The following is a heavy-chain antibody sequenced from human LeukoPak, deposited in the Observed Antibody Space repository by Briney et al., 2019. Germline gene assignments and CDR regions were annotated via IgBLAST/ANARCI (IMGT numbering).Heavy chain of an antibody. CDR3: ARLLPGVEDAFDI. V-gene: IGHV3-20*04. CDR1: GFTFDDNV. D-gene: IGHD3-10*01. Sequence: RTGGSLRLSCAASGFTFDDNVIRRVRQVPGKGLARVSGFKWNGGSTGYADSVKGRFTISRDNAKNSLFLQMKSLRDEDTALYYCARLLPGVEDAFDIWGQGTMVTVSS. J-gene: IGHJ3*02. CDR2: FKWNGGST.